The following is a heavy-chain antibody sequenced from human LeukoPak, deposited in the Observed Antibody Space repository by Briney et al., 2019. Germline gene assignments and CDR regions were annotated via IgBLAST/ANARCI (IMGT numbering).Heavy chain of an antibody. V-gene: IGHV3-7*01. CDR3: ARVSYGDRY. CDR2: IQEDGSAK. CDR1: GFTFSSYA. J-gene: IGHJ4*02. D-gene: IGHD4-17*01. Sequence: GGSLRLSCAASGFTFSSYAMSWVRQAPGRGLEWVGNIQEDGSAKYYVDSVKGRFTISRDNAKNSLYLQMNSLRAEDTAVYYCARVSYGDRYWGQGTLVTVSS.